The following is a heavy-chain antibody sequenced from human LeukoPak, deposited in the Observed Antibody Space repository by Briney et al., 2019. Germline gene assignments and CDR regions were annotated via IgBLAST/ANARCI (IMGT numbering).Heavy chain of an antibody. CDR3: ARRTGYRHWFDP. CDR2: IYYHGST. J-gene: IGHJ5*02. D-gene: IGHD6-13*01. CDR1: GGSMSSYY. V-gene: IGHV4-59*12. Sequence: SETLSLTCTVSGGSMSSYYWSWFRQPPGKGLEWIGYIYYHGSTNYNPSLKSRVTIPVDTSKNQLSLKLSSVPAAGTAVYYCARRTGYRHWFDPWGQGTLVTV.